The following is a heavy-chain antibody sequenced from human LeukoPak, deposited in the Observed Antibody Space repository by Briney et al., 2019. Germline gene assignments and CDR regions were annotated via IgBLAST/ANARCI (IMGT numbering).Heavy chain of an antibody. J-gene: IGHJ4*02. V-gene: IGHV3-30*04. CDR2: ISDDGGRK. D-gene: IGHD5/OR15-5a*01. CDR3: VRGVYNNGNMNDY. CDR1: GFTFSGYP. Sequence: GALRLSCVASGFTFSGYPMHWGRQAPGKGLDLVAIISDDGGRKFYADSVEGRFTISRDNSKNTLFLQMNSLRAEDTALYYCVRGVYNNGNMNDYWGQGTLVTVSS.